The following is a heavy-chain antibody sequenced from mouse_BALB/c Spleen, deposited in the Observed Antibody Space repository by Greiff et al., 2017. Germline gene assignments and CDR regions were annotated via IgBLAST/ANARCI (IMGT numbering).Heavy chain of an antibody. Sequence: QVQLQQSGAELVRPGVSVKISCKGSGYTFTDYAMHWVKQSHAKSLEWIGVISTYYGDASYNQKFKGKATMTVDKSSSTAYMQLSSLTSEDSAVYFCARGDFYYYGSFYAMDYWGQGTSVTVSS. D-gene: IGHD1-1*01. V-gene: IGHV1S137*01. CDR1: GYTFTDYA. CDR3: ARGDFYYYGSFYAMDY. CDR2: ISTYYGDA. J-gene: IGHJ4*01.